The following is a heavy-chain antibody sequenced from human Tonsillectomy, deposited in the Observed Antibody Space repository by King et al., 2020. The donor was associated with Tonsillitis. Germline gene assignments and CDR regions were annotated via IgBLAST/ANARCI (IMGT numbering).Heavy chain of an antibody. D-gene: IGHD1-26*01. CDR1: GFTFDDYA. V-gene: IGHV3-9*01. CDR2: ISWNSGSI. CDR3: AKDIRRGGSLFDY. J-gene: IGHJ4*02. Sequence: VQLVESGGGLVQPGRSLRLSCAASGFTFDDYAMHWVRQAPGKGLEWFSGISWNSGSIGYADSVKGRFTISRDNAKNSLDLQMNSLRAEDTALYYCAKDIRRGGSLFDYWGQGTLVTVSS.